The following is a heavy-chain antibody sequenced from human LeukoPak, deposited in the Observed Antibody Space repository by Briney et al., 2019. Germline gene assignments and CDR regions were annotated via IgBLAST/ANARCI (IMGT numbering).Heavy chain of an antibody. Sequence: ASVKVSCKASGYTFTSYYMHWVRQAPGQGLEWMGIINPSGGSTSYAQKFQGRVTMTRDTSTSTVYMELSSLRSEDTAVYYCTLSSSWGTNDYWGQGTLVTVSS. J-gene: IGHJ4*02. D-gene: IGHD6-13*01. CDR1: GYTFTSYY. V-gene: IGHV1-46*01. CDR3: TLSSSWGTNDY. CDR2: INPSGGST.